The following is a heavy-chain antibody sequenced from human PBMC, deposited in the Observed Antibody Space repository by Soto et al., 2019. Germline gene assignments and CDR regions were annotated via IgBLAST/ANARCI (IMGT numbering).Heavy chain of an antibody. D-gene: IGHD4-17*01. Sequence: SLRLSCAASGFTFSDYYMSWIRQAPGKGLEWVSYISSSSSYTNYADSVKGRFTISRDNAKNSLYLQMNSLRAEDTAVYYCARDDYGATMGAFDIWGQGTMVTVSS. V-gene: IGHV3-11*06. CDR3: ARDDYGATMGAFDI. CDR1: GFTFSDYY. J-gene: IGHJ3*02. CDR2: ISSSSSYT.